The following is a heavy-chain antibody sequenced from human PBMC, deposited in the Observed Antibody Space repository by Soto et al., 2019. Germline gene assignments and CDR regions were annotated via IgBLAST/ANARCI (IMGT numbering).Heavy chain of an antibody. D-gene: IGHD6-6*01. CDR1: GFTFSSYG. Sequence: QVQLVESGGGVVQPGRSLRLSCAASGFTFSSYGMHWVRQAPGKGLEWVAVISYDGSNKYYADSVKGRFTISRDNSKNTLYLQMNSLRAEDTAVYYCAKDFEYSSHPSPIDYWGQGTLVTVSS. CDR3: AKDFEYSSHPSPIDY. CDR2: ISYDGSNK. J-gene: IGHJ4*02. V-gene: IGHV3-30*18.